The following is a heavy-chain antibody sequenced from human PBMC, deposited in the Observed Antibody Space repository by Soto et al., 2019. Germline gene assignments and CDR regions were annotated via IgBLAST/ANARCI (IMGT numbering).Heavy chain of an antibody. D-gene: IGHD1-26*01. CDR1: GFTFSDYY. J-gene: IGHJ4*02. V-gene: IGHV3-11*05. CDR3: ARTIVGAIPDY. Sequence: QVQLVESGGGLVKPGGFLRLSCAASGFTFSDYYMSWIRQAPGKGLEWVSYISSSSSYTNYADSVKGRFTISRDNAKNSLYLQMNSLRAEDTAVYYCARTIVGAIPDYWGQGTLVTVSS. CDR2: ISSSSSYT.